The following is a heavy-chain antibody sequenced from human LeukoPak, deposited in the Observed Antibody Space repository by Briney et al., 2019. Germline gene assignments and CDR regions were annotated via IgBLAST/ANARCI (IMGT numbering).Heavy chain of an antibody. Sequence: GGSLRLSCAASGFTFSSYSMNWVRQAPGKGLEWVSSISSSSSYIYYADSVKGRFTISRDNSKNTLYLQMNSLRAEDTAVYYCAKDLSGSSIERGYMDVWGKGTTVTVSS. J-gene: IGHJ6*03. V-gene: IGHV3-21*04. D-gene: IGHD1-26*01. CDR3: AKDLSGSSIERGYMDV. CDR1: GFTFSSYS. CDR2: ISSSSSYI.